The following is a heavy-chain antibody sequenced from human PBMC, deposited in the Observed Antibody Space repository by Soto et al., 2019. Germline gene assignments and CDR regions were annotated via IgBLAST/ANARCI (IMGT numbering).Heavy chain of an antibody. CDR1: GGSISSSSYY. Sequence: PSETLSLTCTVSGGSISSSSYYWGWVRQPPRKGLEWIGSIYYTGTTDYNPSLKGRVTISVDTSKNQFSLRLRSVTAADTAAYYCARPHSIYYYYAMDVWGPGITVTVSS. CDR3: ARPHSIYYYYAMDV. CDR2: IYYTGTT. V-gene: IGHV4-39*01. J-gene: IGHJ6*02.